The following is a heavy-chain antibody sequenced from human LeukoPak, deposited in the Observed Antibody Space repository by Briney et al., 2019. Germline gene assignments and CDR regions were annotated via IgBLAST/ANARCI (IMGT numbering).Heavy chain of an antibody. CDR2: ISGSGGST. J-gene: IGHJ5*02. CDR3: AKPPFARGNVWFDP. D-gene: IGHD4-23*01. CDR1: RFTFSSYA. Sequence: GGSLRLSCAAPRFTFSSYAMSWVRQAPGKGLEWVSAISGSGGSTYYADSVKGRFTISRDNSKNTLYLQMNSLRAEDTAVYYCAKPPFARGNVWFDPWGQGTLVTVSS. V-gene: IGHV3-23*01.